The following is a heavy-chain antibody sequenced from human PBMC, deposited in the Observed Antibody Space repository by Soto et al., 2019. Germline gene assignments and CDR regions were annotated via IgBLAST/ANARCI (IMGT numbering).Heavy chain of an antibody. Sequence: QVQLVQSGAEVKKPGSSVKVSCKASEGTFSSYAISWVRQAPGQGLEWMGGIIPIFGTANYAQKFQGRVTITADESTSTAYMELSSLRSEDTAVYYCARGPSGGTQDYYYFYGMDVWGQGTTVTVSS. D-gene: IGHD1-26*01. CDR2: IIPIFGTA. J-gene: IGHJ6*02. CDR1: EGTFSSYA. CDR3: ARGPSGGTQDYYYFYGMDV. V-gene: IGHV1-69*12.